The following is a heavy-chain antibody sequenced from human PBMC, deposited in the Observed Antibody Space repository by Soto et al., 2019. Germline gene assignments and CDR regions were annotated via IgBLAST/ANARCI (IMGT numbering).Heavy chain of an antibody. D-gene: IGHD1-7*01. CDR2: IYYSGST. V-gene: IGHV4-31*03. CDR3: ASRVTRTTNPYYYYGMDV. J-gene: IGHJ6*02. Sequence: SETLSLTCTVSGGSISSGGYYWSWIRQHPGKGLEWIGYIYYSGSTYYNPSLKSRVTISVDTSKNQFSLKLSSVTAADTAVYYCASRVTRTTNPYYYYGMDVWGQGTTVTVSS. CDR1: GGSISSGGYY.